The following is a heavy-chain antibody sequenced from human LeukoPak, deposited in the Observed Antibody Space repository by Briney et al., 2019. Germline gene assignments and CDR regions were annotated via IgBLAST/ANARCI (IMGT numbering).Heavy chain of an antibody. Sequence: PGGSLRLSCAATGFTFDEYAMHWVRHAPGKGLEWVSGISWNSGSIAYADSVKGRFTISRDNAKNSLYLQMNSLRADDMALYFCAKDTAAGLSNYFDYWGQGTLVTVSS. CDR2: ISWNSGSI. CDR3: AKDTAAGLSNYFDY. V-gene: IGHV3-9*03. CDR1: GFTFDEYA. D-gene: IGHD6-13*01. J-gene: IGHJ4*02.